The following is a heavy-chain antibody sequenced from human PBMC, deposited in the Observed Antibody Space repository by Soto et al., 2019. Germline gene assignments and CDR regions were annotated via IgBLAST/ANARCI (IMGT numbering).Heavy chain of an antibody. V-gene: IGHV5-51*01. CDR2: IYPGDSDT. J-gene: IGHJ4*02. CDR1: GYSFTSYW. D-gene: IGHD4-4*01. CDR3: ARHREEPLPETSRLIYSNYFDY. Sequence: GESLKISCKGSGYSFTSYWIGWVRQMPGKGLEWMGIIYPGDSDTRYSPSFQGQVTISADKSISTAYLQWSSLKASDTAMYYCARHREEPLPETSRLIYSNYFDYWGQGTLVTVSS.